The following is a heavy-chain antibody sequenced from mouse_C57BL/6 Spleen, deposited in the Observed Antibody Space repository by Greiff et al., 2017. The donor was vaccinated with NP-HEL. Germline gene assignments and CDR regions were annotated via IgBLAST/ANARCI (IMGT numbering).Heavy chain of an antibody. D-gene: IGHD1-1*01. Sequence: QVQLQQPGTELVKPGASVKLSCKASGYTFTSYWMHWVKQRPGQGLEWIGNINPSNGGTNYNEQFKSKATLTVDKSSSTAYMQLSSLTSEDSAVYYCASPHYYGSSYDWYFDVWGTGTTVTVSS. CDR1: GYTFTSYW. V-gene: IGHV1-53*01. J-gene: IGHJ1*03. CDR2: INPSNGGT. CDR3: ASPHYYGSSYDWYFDV.